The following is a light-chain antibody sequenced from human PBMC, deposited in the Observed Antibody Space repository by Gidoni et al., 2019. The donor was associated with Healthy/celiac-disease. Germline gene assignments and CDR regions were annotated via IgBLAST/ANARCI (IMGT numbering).Light chain of an antibody. V-gene: IGKV1-39*01. J-gene: IGKJ1*01. CDR3: QQSYSTPWT. CDR2: AAS. Sequence: DIQMTQSPSSLSASVGDRVTITCRASQSISSYLNWYQQKLGKAPKLLIYAASSLQSGVPSRFSGSGSGTDFTLTISSLQPEDFATYYCQQSYSTPWTFXXXTKVEIK. CDR1: QSISSY.